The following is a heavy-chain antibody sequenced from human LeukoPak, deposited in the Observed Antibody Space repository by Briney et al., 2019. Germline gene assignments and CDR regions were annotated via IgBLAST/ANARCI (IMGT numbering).Heavy chain of an antibody. Sequence: ASVKVSCKASGYTFSNYDINWVRQATGQGLEWMGWMNPNSGHTGYAQKFQGRVAITMSTSISTAYMELSSLTSEDTAVYYCAAADPSGSHYYYHYMDVWGKGTTVTVSS. J-gene: IGHJ6*03. CDR1: GYTFSNYD. V-gene: IGHV1-8*03. D-gene: IGHD3-10*01. CDR3: AAADPSGSHYYYHYMDV. CDR2: MNPNSGHT.